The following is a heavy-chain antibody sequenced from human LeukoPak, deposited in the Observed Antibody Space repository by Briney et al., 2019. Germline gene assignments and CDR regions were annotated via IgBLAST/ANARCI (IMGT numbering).Heavy chain of an antibody. CDR2: ISGSGGST. CDR1: EFTFSSYA. Sequence: GGSLRLSYAASEFTFSSYAMSWVRQAPGKGLEWVSVISGSGGSTYYADSVKGRFTISRDNSKNTLYLQMNSLRAEDTAVYYCAKIPPTYGSGTNFDYWGQGTLVTVSS. V-gene: IGHV3-23*01. J-gene: IGHJ4*02. CDR3: AKIPPTYGSGTNFDY. D-gene: IGHD3-10*01.